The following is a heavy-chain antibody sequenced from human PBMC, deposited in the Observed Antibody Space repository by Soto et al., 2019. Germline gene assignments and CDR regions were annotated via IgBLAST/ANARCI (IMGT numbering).Heavy chain of an antibody. CDR2: IYYSGST. CDR3: ARGYGGYDPVDY. J-gene: IGHJ4*02. Sequence: SETLSLTCTVSGGSISSYYWSWIRQPPGKGLEWIGYIYYSGSTNYNPSLKGRVTISVDTSKNQFSLKLSSVTAADTAVYYCARGYGGYDPVDYWGQGTLVTVSS. CDR1: GGSISSYY. V-gene: IGHV4-59*01. D-gene: IGHD5-12*01.